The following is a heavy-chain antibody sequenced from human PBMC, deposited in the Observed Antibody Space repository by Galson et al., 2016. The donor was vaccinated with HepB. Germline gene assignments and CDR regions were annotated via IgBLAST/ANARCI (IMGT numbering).Heavy chain of an antibody. D-gene: IGHD1-26*01. Sequence: SETLSLTCTVSGASMNHYYWSWIRQPPGERLEWLGYIYYTVSTNYNPPLKSRVTISVDTSKNPFSLKLNSVTAVDTAIYSCAGDHSGQLGVSFDHWGHGTLVTVSS. J-gene: IGHJ4*01. V-gene: IGHV4-59*01. CDR3: AGDHSGQLGVSFDH. CDR2: IYYTVST. CDR1: GASMNHYY.